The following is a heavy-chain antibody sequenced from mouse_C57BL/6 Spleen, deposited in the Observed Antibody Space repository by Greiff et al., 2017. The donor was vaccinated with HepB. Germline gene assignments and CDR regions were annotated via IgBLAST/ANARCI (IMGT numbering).Heavy chain of an antibody. CDR1: GYTFTSYW. D-gene: IGHD2-1*01. J-gene: IGHJ2*01. Sequence: VKLMESGAELVMPGASVKLSCKASGYTFTSYWMHWVKQRPGQGLEWIGEIDPSDSYTNYNQKFKGKSTLTVDKSSSTAYMQLSSLTSEDSAVYYCARWHGNYDYWGQGTTLTVSS. CDR2: IDPSDSYT. CDR3: ARWHGNYDY. V-gene: IGHV1-69*01.